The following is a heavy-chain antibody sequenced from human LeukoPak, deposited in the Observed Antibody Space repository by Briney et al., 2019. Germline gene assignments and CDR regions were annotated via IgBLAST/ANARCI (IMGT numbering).Heavy chain of an antibody. CDR2: ISYDGSNK. CDR1: GFTFSSYA. CDR3: ARGRKPNDY. J-gene: IGHJ4*02. Sequence: GRSLRLSCAASGFTFSSYAMHWVRQAPGKGLEWVAVISYDGSNKYYADSVKGRFTISRDNSKNTLYLQMNSLRAEDTAVYYCARGRKPNDYWGQGTLVTVSS. V-gene: IGHV3-30*01. D-gene: IGHD1-14*01.